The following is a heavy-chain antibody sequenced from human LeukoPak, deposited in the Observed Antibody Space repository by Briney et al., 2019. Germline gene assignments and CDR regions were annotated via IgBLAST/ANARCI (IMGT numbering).Heavy chain of an antibody. Sequence: GGSLRISCAASGFTFSSYWMSWVRQAPGKGLERVANIKQDGSERYYVDSVKGRFIITRDNANNSLYLQMNSLRDEDTAVYYCARARRDRLLYFDYWGQGTLVTVSS. J-gene: IGHJ4*02. CDR1: GFTFSSYW. V-gene: IGHV3-7*01. CDR3: ARARRDRLLYFDY. D-gene: IGHD5-12*01. CDR2: IKQDGSER.